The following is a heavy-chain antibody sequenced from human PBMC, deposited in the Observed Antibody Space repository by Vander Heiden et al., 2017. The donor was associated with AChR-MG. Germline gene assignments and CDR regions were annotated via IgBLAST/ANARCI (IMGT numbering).Heavy chain of an antibody. CDR2: IYYSGST. V-gene: IGHV4-61*01. CDR3: ARVGFLVGATSYYFDY. J-gene: IGHJ4*02. D-gene: IGHD1-26*01. Sequence: QVQLQESGPGLVKPSETLSLTCTVSGGSVSSGSYYWSWIRQPPGKGLEWIGYIYYSGSTNYNPSLKSRVTISVDTSKNQFSLKLSSVTAADTAVYYCARVGFLVGATSYYFDYWGQGTLVTVSS. CDR1: GGSVSSGSYY.